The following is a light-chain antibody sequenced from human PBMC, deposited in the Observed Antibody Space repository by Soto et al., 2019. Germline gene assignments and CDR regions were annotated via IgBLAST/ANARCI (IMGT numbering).Light chain of an antibody. CDR1: QTVSSY. CDR2: GAS. Sequence: ENVLTQSPGTLSLSPGERATLSCRASQTVSSYLTWYQQRPGQAPRLLIYGASKRATGIPDRFSGSGSGTDFTLTISRLEPEDFALYYCQQYGTSPITFGPGTLLEIK. V-gene: IGKV3-20*01. J-gene: IGKJ5*01. CDR3: QQYGTSPIT.